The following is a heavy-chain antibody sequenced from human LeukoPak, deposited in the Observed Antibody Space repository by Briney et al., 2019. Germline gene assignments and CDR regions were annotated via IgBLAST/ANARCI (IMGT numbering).Heavy chain of an antibody. V-gene: IGHV1-3*02. CDR3: ARSHFSSGWYYFDY. J-gene: IGHJ4*02. D-gene: IGHD6-19*01. Sequence: AASVKVSCKASGYTFTSYAMHWVRQAPGQRLEWMGWSNAGNGNTKYSQEFQGRVTITRDTSASTAYMELSSLRSGDMAVYYCARSHFSSGWYYFDYWGQGTLVTVSS. CDR2: SNAGNGNT. CDR1: GYTFTSYA.